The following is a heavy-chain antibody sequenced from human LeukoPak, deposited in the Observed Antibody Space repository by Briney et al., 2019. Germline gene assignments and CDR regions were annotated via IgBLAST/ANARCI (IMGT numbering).Heavy chain of an antibody. CDR2: IYYSGST. CDR1: GGSISSYY. D-gene: IGHD3-9*01. Sequence: SETLSLTCTVSGGSISSYYWSWIRQPPGKGLEWIGYIYYSGSTNYNPSLKSRVTISVDTSKNQFSLKLSSVTAADTAVYYCARLNYDTLTSYYYGVDFWGQGTLVTVSS. J-gene: IGHJ4*02. V-gene: IGHV4-59*01. CDR3: ARLNYDTLTSYYYGVDF.